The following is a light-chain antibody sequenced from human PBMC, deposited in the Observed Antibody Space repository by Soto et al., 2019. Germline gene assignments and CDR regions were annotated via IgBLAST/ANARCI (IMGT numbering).Light chain of an antibody. J-gene: IGKJ4*01. Sequence: ETVMTQSPATLSVSPGESATLSCRASQSVSGNLVWYQQKPGQAPRLLMYRTSIRATGVPARFSGSGSGTEFNLTISCLQSEDFAVYYCQQYNNWPRATFGGGTKVEIK. CDR1: QSVSGN. CDR2: RTS. V-gene: IGKV3-15*01. CDR3: QQYNNWPRAT.